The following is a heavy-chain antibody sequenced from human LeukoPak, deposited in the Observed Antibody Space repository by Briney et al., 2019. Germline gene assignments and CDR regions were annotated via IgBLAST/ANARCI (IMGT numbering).Heavy chain of an antibody. D-gene: IGHD3-22*01. V-gene: IGHV3-48*01. CDR1: GFTFSSYS. CDR2: ISSSSSTI. Sequence: GGSLRLSCAASGFTFSSYSMNWVRQAPGKGLEWVSYISSSSSTIYYADSVKGRLTISRDNAKNSLYLQMNSLRAEDTAVYYCARDSSPRHYYDSSGYYPDAFDIWGQGTMVTVSS. CDR3: ARDSSPRHYYDSSGYYPDAFDI. J-gene: IGHJ3*02.